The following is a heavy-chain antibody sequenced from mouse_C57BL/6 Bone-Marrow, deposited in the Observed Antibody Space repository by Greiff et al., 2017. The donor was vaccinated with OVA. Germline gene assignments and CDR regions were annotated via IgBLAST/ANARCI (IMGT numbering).Heavy chain of an antibody. CDR3: ARENYYGSSLGWFAY. V-gene: IGHV5-4*01. Sequence: VQVVESGGGLVKPGGSLKLSCAASGFTFSSYAMSWVRQTPEKRLEWVATISDGGSYTYYPDNVKGRFTISRDNAKNNLYLQMSHLKSEDTAMYYCARENYYGSSLGWFAYWGQGTLVTVSA. CDR2: ISDGGSYT. J-gene: IGHJ3*01. D-gene: IGHD1-1*01. CDR1: GFTFSSYA.